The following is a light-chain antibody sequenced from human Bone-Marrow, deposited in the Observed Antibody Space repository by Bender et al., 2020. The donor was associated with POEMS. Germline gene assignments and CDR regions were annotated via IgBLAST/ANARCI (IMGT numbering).Light chain of an antibody. CDR1: ELANQY. V-gene: IGLV3-25*03. CDR2: KDT. Sequence: SYELTQPPSVSVSPGQTARITCSGDELANQYGYWYQQKAGQAPVVVIYKDTERPSGIPGRFSGSISGTMATLTISGVQAEDEADYYCQSVDTSATYRIFGGGTKLTVL. CDR3: QSVDTSATYRI. J-gene: IGLJ2*01.